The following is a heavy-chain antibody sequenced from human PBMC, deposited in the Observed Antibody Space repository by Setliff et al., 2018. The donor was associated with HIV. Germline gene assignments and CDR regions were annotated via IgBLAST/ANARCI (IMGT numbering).Heavy chain of an antibody. Sequence: SVKVSCKTSRGTFSSYAVSWVRQGPGQGLEWMGGIIPIFGTAKYAQKFQGRVIITADESPTTAYVELSSLRSDDTAVYYCARDSLLEAGIRFDYWGQGTLVTVSS. CDR1: RGTFSSYA. V-gene: IGHV1-69*13. D-gene: IGHD6-19*01. J-gene: IGHJ4*02. CDR2: IIPIFGTA. CDR3: ARDSLLEAGIRFDY.